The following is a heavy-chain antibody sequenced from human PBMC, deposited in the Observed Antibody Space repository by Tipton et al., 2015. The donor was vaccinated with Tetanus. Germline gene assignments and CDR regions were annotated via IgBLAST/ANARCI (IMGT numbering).Heavy chain of an antibody. CDR1: GGTFSSYA. J-gene: IGHJ6*02. Sequence: QLVQSGAEVKKPGSSVKVSCKASGGTFSSYAISWVRQAPGQGLEWMGGIIPIFGTANYAQKFQGRVTITADESTSTAYMELSSLRSEGAAVYYCARGATKYDMLTGYYCYYYGMDVWGQGTTVTVSS. D-gene: IGHD3-9*01. V-gene: IGHV1-69*01. CDR3: ARGATKYDMLTGYYCYYYGMDV. CDR2: IIPIFGTA.